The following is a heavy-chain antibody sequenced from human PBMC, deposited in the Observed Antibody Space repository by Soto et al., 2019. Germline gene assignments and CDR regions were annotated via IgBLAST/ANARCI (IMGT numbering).Heavy chain of an antibody. D-gene: IGHD5-18*01. V-gene: IGHV3-53*04. CDR3: AREYSYGYSPYFDY. CDR1: GFTVSSNY. CDR2: IYSGGST. J-gene: IGHJ4*02. Sequence: GGSLRLSCAASGFTVSSNYMSWVRQAPGKGLEWVSVIYSGGSTYYADSVKGRFTISRHNSKNTLYLQMNSLRAEDTAVYYCAREYSYGYSPYFDYWGQGTLVTVSS.